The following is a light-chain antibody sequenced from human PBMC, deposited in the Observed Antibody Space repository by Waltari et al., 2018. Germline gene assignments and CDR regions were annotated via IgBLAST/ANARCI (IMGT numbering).Light chain of an antibody. V-gene: IGKV1-5*03. CDR2: KVS. Sequence: IQMTQSPSTLSASVGDTVTITCRASQYVKNNLAWFQQKPGKAPNTLIHKVSRLESGVPSRFVGSGFGTEFTLTISSRQPDDFATYYCQEYDSLPVTFGGGTKVEIK. J-gene: IGKJ4*01. CDR1: QYVKNN. CDR3: QEYDSLPVT.